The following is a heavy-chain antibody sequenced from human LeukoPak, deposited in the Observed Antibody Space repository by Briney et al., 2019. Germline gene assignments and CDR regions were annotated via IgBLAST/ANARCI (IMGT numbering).Heavy chain of an antibody. D-gene: IGHD5-18*01. CDR3: ANFVDTSMGGNDY. CDR1: GFTFSSHA. J-gene: IGHJ4*02. CDR2: ISADSYYT. Sequence: PRGSLRLSCAASGFTFSSHAMSWVRQAPGKGLEWVSAISADSYYTYYADSVQGRFTISRDNSKNTLYLHMNSLRAEDTALYFCANFVDTSMGGNDYWGQGTLVTVSS. V-gene: IGHV3-23*01.